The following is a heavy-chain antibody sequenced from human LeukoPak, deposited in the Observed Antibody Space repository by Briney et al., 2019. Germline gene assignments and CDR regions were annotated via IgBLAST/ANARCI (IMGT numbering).Heavy chain of an antibody. V-gene: IGHV5-51*01. CDR3: ARRGMYDSSGYPTDY. CDR2: IYPGDSDT. J-gene: IGHJ4*02. CDR1: GYSFTSYW. D-gene: IGHD3-22*01. Sequence: GESLKISCQGPGYSFTSYWIGWVRQMPGKGLEWMGIIYPGDSDTRYSPSFQGQVTISADKSISTAYLQWSSLKASDTAMYYCARRGMYDSSGYPTDYWGQGTLVTVSS.